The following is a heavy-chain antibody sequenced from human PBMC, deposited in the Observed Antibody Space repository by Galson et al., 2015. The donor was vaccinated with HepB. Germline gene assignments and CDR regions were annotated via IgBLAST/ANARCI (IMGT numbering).Heavy chain of an antibody. CDR2: IYYTGTT. V-gene: IGHV4-31*03. CDR1: GGSISSGGYY. CDR3: AREPHTGMSYYGVDV. J-gene: IGHJ6*02. Sequence: TLSLTCTVSGGSISSGGYYWNWIRQHPGKGLEWIGYIYYTGTTYYNPSLKSRLTTSLDTSKNQISLRLASVTAADTAVYYCAREPHTGMSYYGVDVWGQGTTVTVSS. D-gene: IGHD6-13*01.